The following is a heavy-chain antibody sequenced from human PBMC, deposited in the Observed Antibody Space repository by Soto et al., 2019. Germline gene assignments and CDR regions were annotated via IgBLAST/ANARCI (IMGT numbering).Heavy chain of an antibody. Sequence: GASVKVSCKASGYTFTSYGISWVRQAPGQGLEWMGWISAYNGNTNYAQKLQGRVTMTTDTSTSTAYMELRSLRSDDTAAYYCARDLRYDFWSGPGWFDPWGQGTLVTVSS. V-gene: IGHV1-18*01. CDR1: GYTFTSYG. D-gene: IGHD3-3*01. J-gene: IGHJ5*02. CDR3: ARDLRYDFWSGPGWFDP. CDR2: ISAYNGNT.